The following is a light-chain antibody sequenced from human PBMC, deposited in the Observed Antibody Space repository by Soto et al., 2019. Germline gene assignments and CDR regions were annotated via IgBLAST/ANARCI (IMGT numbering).Light chain of an antibody. CDR2: EVT. V-gene: IGLV2-8*01. Sequence: QSVLTQPPSASGSPGQSVTISCTGTSRDVGGHDYVSWYQQHPGKAPKLLIYEVTKRPSGVPDRFSGSKSGNTASLTVSGLQAADEADYYCNSYVTGNSLIFGGGTKLTVL. CDR3: NSYVTGNSLI. J-gene: IGLJ2*01. CDR1: SRDVGGHDY.